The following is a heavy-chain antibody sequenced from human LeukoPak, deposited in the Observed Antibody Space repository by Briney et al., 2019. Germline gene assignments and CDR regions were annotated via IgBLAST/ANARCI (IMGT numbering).Heavy chain of an antibody. Sequence: PGGSLRLSCVASGFNISNYMTWVRQAPGKGLEWVSSISSTSSYIYHADSVKGRFTISRDNAKNSLYLQMNSLRVEDTAVYYCARFDSSGGYWGQGTLVTVSS. CDR2: ISSTSSYI. J-gene: IGHJ4*02. D-gene: IGHD3-22*01. CDR3: ARFDSSGGY. V-gene: IGHV3-21*01. CDR1: GFNISNY.